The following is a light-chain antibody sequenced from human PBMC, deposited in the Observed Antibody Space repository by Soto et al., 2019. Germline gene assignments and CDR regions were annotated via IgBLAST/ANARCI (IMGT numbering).Light chain of an antibody. CDR1: QSVGSY. J-gene: IGKJ5*01. CDR2: DAY. CDR3: QRIT. V-gene: IGKV3-11*01. Sequence: IVLTQSPATLSLSPGERATLSCRASQSVGSYLAWYQHKPGQAPRLLIYDAYNRVSGIPARFSGSGSGTDFTLTISRLEPEDSAVYYCQRITFGQGTRLEIK.